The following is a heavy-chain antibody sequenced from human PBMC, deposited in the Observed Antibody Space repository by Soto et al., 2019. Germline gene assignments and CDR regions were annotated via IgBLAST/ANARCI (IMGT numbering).Heavy chain of an antibody. CDR3: ARETFSYGSAWDV. D-gene: IGHD3-16*01. CDR1: GFRFDEYN. Sequence: GGSLRLSCAASGFRFDEYNMHWVRQAPGKGLEWLSLITWNGANTYYADSVKGRFTISRDGTTKSVSLQMTSLKREDTGLYYCARETFSYGSAWDVCGQGTTVTVSS. CDR2: ITWNGANT. V-gene: IGHV3-43*01. J-gene: IGHJ6*02.